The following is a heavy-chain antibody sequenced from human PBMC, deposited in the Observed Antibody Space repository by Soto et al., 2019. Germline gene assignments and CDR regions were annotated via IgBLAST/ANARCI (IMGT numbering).Heavy chain of an antibody. CDR1: GYTFTSYA. D-gene: IGHD1-26*01. Sequence: ASVKVSCKASGYTFTSYAMHWVRQAPGQRLEWMGWINAGNGNTKYSQKFQGRVTITRDTSASTAYMELSSLRSEDTAVYYCARADSAGYNSGRCYGCGMDYWGQGTLVPVSS. V-gene: IGHV1-3*01. CDR2: INAGNGNT. CDR3: ARADSAGYNSGRCYGCGMDY. J-gene: IGHJ4*02.